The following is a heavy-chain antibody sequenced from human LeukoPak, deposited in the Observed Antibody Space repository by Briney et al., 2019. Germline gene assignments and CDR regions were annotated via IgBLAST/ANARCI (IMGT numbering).Heavy chain of an antibody. CDR2: ISAYNGDT. J-gene: IGHJ4*02. V-gene: IGHV1-18*04. CDR1: GYTFTSYG. D-gene: IGHD3-16*01. Sequence: ASVKVSCKAAGYTFTSYGISWVRQAPGQGLEWMGWISAYNGDTNYAQKLQGRVTMTTDTSTTTVYMEPRSLRSDDTAMYFCARATAGDVDYWGQGTLVTVSS. CDR3: ARATAGDVDY.